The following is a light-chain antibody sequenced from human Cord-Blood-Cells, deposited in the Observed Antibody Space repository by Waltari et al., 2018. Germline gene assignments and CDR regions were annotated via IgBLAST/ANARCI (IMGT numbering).Light chain of an antibody. J-gene: IGLJ3*02. CDR2: SNN. CDR3: AAWDDSLNGWV. CDR1: SSNIGSNT. V-gene: IGLV1-44*01. Sequence: QSVLTQPPSASGTPGQRVTISCSGRSSNIGSNTVNWYQQLPGTPPKLLIYSNNQRPSGVPDRFSGSKSGTSASLAISGLQSEDEADYYCAAWDDSLNGWVFGGGTKLTVL.